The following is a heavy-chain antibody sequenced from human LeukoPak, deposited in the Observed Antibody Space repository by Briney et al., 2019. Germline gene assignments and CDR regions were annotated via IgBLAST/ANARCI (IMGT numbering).Heavy chain of an antibody. CDR2: IFYSGHS. Sequence: SETLSLACSVSGGFSSRYYWSWVWQPLGKGLEWLGHIFYSGHSNYNASLSSRIRMSVDTSKAQFSLELASVTAADTDVYYCARIDPLGFFDQWGPGILVTVSS. V-gene: IGHV4-59*12. CDR1: GGFSSRYY. CDR3: ARIDPLGFFDQ. J-gene: IGHJ4*02. D-gene: IGHD6-25*01.